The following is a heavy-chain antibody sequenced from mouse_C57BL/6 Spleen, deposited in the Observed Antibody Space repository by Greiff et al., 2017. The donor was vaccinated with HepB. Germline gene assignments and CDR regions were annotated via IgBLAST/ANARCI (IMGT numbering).Heavy chain of an antibody. V-gene: IGHV14-4*01. J-gene: IGHJ4*01. CDR3: TPITTVVATDYAMDY. Sequence: EVQLQQSGAELVRPGASVKLSCTASGFNIKDDYMHWVKQRPEQGLEWIGWIDPENGDTEYASKFQGKATITADTSSNTAYLQLSSLTSEDPAVSYCTPITTVVATDYAMDYWGQGTSVTVSS. CDR2: IDPENGDT. CDR1: GFNIKDDY. D-gene: IGHD1-1*01.